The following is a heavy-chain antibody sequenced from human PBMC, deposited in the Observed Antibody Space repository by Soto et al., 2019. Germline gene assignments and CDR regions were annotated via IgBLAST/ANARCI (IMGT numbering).Heavy chain of an antibody. D-gene: IGHD3-3*01. CDR2: VGGSGSDT. CDR1: AINFRSYA. CDR3: AKRQSFDFWSGYLPFFDY. J-gene: IGHJ4*02. Sequence: GSLRLSCSASAINFRSYAMSWVRQAPGKGLEWVSAVGGSGSDTYYADSVKGRFTISRDDSKNTLYLHMSSLRVEDTAIYYCAKRQSFDFWSGYLPFFDYWGQGTPVTVSS. V-gene: IGHV3-23*01.